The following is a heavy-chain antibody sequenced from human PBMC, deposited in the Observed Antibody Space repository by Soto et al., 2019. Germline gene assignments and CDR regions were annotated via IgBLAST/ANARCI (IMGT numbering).Heavy chain of an antibody. V-gene: IGHV4-39*01. Sequence: QLQLQESGPGLVKPSETLSLTCTVSGGSISSSSYYWGWIRQPPGKGLEWIGSIYYSGSTYYNPSLKSRVTISVDTSKNQFSLKLSSVTAADTAVYYCAKGRGYCSSTSCYIVGYTDVWGKGTTVTVSS. CDR2: IYYSGST. J-gene: IGHJ6*03. CDR1: GGSISSSSYY. CDR3: AKGRGYCSSTSCYIVGYTDV. D-gene: IGHD2-2*02.